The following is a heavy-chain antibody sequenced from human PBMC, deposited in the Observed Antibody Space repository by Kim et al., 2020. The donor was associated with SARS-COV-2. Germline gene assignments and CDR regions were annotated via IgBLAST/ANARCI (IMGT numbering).Heavy chain of an antibody. CDR1: GFTFSSNS. J-gene: IGHJ4*02. CDR3: ARGSTLGYYYFDF. Sequence: GGSLRLSCAASGFTFSSNSMNWVRQAPGKGLEWVSSISSSSSYIYYADSVKGRFTISRDNAKNSLYLQMNSLRAEETAVYYCARGSTLGYYYFDFWGQGTLVTVSS. D-gene: IGHD1-26*01. CDR2: ISSSSSYI. V-gene: IGHV3-21*01.